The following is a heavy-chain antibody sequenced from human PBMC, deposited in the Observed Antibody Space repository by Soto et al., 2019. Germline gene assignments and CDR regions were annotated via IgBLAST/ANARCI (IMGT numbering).Heavy chain of an antibody. CDR2: ISTSSNLI. V-gene: IGHV3-21*01. Sequence: GGSLRLSCAGSGCNFSRSSMNCVRQAPGKGLEWVASISTSSNLIYYEDSVKGRFTVSRDNTKNSMYLQMISLRAEDTAIYYCARGMKTAVFYGMDVWGQGTTVTVSS. D-gene: IGHD2-2*01. J-gene: IGHJ6*02. CDR1: GCNFSRSS. CDR3: ARGMKTAVFYGMDV.